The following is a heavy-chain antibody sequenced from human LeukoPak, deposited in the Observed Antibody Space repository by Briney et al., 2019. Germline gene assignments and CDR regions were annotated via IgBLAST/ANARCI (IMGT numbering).Heavy chain of an antibody. CDR1: GGSISSGGYY. CDR3: ARRGTGTPFNP. D-gene: IGHD1-1*01. CDR2: IYYSGST. Sequence: SSETLSLTCTVSGGSISSGGYYWSWIRQHPGKGLEWIGYIYYSGSTYYNPSLKSRVTISVDTSKNQFSLKLNSVTAADTAVYYCARRGTGTPFNPWGLGTLVAVSS. V-gene: IGHV4-31*03. J-gene: IGHJ5*02.